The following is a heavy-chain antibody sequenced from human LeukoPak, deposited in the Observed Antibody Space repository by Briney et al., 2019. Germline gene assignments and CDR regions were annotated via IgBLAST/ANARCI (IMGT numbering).Heavy chain of an antibody. J-gene: IGHJ4*02. CDR1: GYTFSSYG. D-gene: IGHD6-13*01. CDR2: ISAYNVNT. CDR3: ARVRIEQQHYDD. V-gene: IGHV1-18*01. Sequence: GASVKVSCKASGYTFSSYGISWVRQAPGQGLEWIGWISAYNVNTNYAQKLQGRVTMTTDTSTSTAYMELRSLRSDDTAVYYCARVRIEQQHYDDWGQGTLVTVSS.